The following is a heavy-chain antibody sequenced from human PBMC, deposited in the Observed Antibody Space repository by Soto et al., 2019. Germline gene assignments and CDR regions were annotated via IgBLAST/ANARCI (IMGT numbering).Heavy chain of an antibody. CDR1: GLTFSNYA. CDR2: MSGSSSTT. D-gene: IGHD1-7*01. V-gene: IGHV3-23*01. J-gene: IGHJ4*02. CDR3: AKNQERELPRVIDF. Sequence: GGSLRPSCATSGLTFSNYAMSWVRPSQGGGLEWVSSMSGSSSTTYYADSVRGRFTISRDRSKNTLYLQMSSLRAEDTALYYCAKNQERELPRVIDFWGQGTLVTVSS.